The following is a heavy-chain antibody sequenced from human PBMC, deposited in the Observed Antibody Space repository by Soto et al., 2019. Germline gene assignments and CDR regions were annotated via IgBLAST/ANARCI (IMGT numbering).Heavy chain of an antibody. D-gene: IGHD2-15*01. J-gene: IGHJ2*01. CDR1: GFTFSSYG. V-gene: IGHV3-33*01. CDR2: ICYDGSNT. CDR3: ARDPTLLPAWYFDL. Sequence: QVQLVESGGGVVQPGRSLRLSCAASGFTFSSYGMHWVRQAPGKGLEWVAVICYDGSNTYYADSVKGRFTISRDNSKNTLYLQMNCLRAEDTAVYYCARDPTLLPAWYFDLWGGGTLVTVSS.